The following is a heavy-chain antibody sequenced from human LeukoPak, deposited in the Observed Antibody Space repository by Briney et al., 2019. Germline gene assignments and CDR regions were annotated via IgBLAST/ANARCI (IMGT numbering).Heavy chain of an antibody. CDR2: IYQSGST. Sequence: PSETLSLTCAVSGGSLSSGGYSWSWIRQPPGKGLEWIGYIYQSGSTYYNPSLKTRVTISVDKSKNQFSLRLTSVTAADTAVYFCATYFFYFDFWGQGSLVTVSS. J-gene: IGHJ4*02. V-gene: IGHV4-30-2*01. CDR3: ATYFFYFDF. D-gene: IGHD2/OR15-2a*01. CDR1: GGSLSSGGYS.